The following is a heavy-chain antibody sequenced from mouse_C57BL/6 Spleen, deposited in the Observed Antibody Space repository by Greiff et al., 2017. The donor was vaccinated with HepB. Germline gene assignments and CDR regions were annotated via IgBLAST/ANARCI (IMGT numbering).Heavy chain of an antibody. V-gene: IGHV1-54*01. CDR3: ARSRNYYGSSSAWFAY. CDR1: GYAFTNYL. CDR2: INPGSGGT. D-gene: IGHD1-1*01. J-gene: IGHJ3*01. Sequence: QVQLQQSGAELVRPGTSVKVSCKASGYAFTNYLIEWVKQRPGQGLEWIGVINPGSGGTNYNEKFKGKATLTADKSSSTAYMQLSSLTSEDSAVYFCARSRNYYGSSSAWFAYWGQGTLVTVSA.